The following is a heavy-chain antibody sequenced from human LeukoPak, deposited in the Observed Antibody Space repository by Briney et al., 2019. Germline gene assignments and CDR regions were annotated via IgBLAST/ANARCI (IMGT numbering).Heavy chain of an antibody. Sequence: SETLSLTCTVSGGSISSSSYYWGWIRQPPGKGLEWIGSIYYSGSTYYNPSLKSRVTISVDTSKNQFSLKLSSVTAADTAVYYCARVLGIDYDILTGLDYWGQGTLVTVSS. CDR1: GGSISSSSYY. CDR2: IYYSGST. J-gene: IGHJ4*02. D-gene: IGHD3-9*01. CDR3: ARVLGIDYDILTGLDY. V-gene: IGHV4-39*01.